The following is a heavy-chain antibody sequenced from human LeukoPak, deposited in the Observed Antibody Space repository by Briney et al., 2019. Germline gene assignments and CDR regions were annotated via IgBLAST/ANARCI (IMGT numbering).Heavy chain of an antibody. CDR2: IIPIFGTA. V-gene: IGHV1-69*13. J-gene: IGHJ4*02. CDR1: GGTFSSYA. Sequence: ASVKVSCKASGGTFSSYAISWVRQAPGQGLEWMGGIIPIFGTANYAQKFQGRVTITADESTSTAYMELSSLRSEDTAVYYCASPTPRAYSYGFSYWGQGTLVTVSS. D-gene: IGHD5-18*01. CDR3: ASPTPRAYSYGFSY.